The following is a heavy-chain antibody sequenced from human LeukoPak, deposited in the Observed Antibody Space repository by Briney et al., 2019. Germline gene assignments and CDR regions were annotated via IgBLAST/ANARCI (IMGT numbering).Heavy chain of an antibody. V-gene: IGHV4-59*01. Sequence: SETLSLTCTDSGGSISSNYWSWIRQPPRKGLEWIGYIYYSGSTDYNPSLKGRVTVSVDTSKNQFSLKLNSVTAADTAVYYCARSLSSAWYAYDYWGQGTLVTVSS. CDR1: GGSISSNY. D-gene: IGHD6-19*01. J-gene: IGHJ4*02. CDR3: ARSLSSAWYAYDY. CDR2: IYYSGST.